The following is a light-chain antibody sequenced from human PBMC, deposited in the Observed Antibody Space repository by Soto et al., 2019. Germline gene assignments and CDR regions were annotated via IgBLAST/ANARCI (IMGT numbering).Light chain of an antibody. CDR2: EVS. Sequence: DIVMTQTPPSLPVTPGEPASISCRSSQTLLNSNDGNTYLDWYLQKPGQSPQLLIYEVSTRVSGVPDRFSGSGSGTDFTLEISRVETDDVGIYYCMQSTQLPPTFGQGTRLEIK. J-gene: IGKJ5*01. CDR3: MQSTQLPPT. CDR1: QTLLNSNDGNTY. V-gene: IGKV2D-29*02.